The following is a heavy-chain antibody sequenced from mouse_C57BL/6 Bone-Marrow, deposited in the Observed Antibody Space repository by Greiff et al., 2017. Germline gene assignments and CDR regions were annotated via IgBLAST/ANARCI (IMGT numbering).Heavy chain of an antibody. CDR1: GFSLTSYG. CDR3: ASGPLTGWFAY. J-gene: IGHJ3*01. V-gene: IGHV2-6*01. CDR2: IWGVGST. Sequence: VKLVESGPGLVAPSQSLSITCTVSGFSLTSYGVDWVRQSPGKGLEWLGVIWGVGSTNYNSALKSRLSISKDNSKSQVFLKMNSLQTDDTAMYYCASGPLTGWFAYWGQGTLVTVSA. D-gene: IGHD4-1*01.